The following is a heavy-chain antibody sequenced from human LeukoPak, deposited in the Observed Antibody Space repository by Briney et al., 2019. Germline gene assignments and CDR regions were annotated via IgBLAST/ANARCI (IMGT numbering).Heavy chain of an antibody. J-gene: IGHJ4*02. V-gene: IGHV1-46*01. Sequence: ASVKVSCKASGYTFTSYYMHWVRQAPGQGLEWMGIINPSGGSTSYAQKFQGRVTMTRNTSISTAYMELSSLRSEDTAVYYCARGSLYCSGGSCYSEMNYWGQGTLVTVSS. CDR2: INPSGGST. CDR1: GYTFTSYY. CDR3: ARGSLYCSGGSCYSEMNY. D-gene: IGHD2-15*01.